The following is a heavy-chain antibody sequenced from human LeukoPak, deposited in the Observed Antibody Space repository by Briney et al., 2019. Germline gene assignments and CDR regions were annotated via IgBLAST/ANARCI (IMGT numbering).Heavy chain of an antibody. CDR3: ARNLYSSSWWRGAGDYYYYMDV. CDR1: GGTFSSYA. V-gene: IGHV1-69*13. CDR2: IIPIFGTA. D-gene: IGHD6-13*01. Sequence: GASVKVSCKASGGTFSSYAISWVRQAPGQGLEWMGGIIPIFGTANYAQKFQGRVTITADESTSTAYMELSSLRSEDTAMYYCARNLYSSSWWRGAGDYYYYMDVWGKGTTVTISS. J-gene: IGHJ6*03.